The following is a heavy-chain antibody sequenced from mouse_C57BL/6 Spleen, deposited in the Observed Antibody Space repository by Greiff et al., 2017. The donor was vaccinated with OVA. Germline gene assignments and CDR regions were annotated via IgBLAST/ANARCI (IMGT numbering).Heavy chain of an antibody. CDR2: IDPNSGGP. J-gene: IGHJ3*01. CDR1: GYTFTSYW. CDR3: ASNWDEAY. V-gene: IGHV1-72*01. D-gene: IGHD4-1*02. Sequence: VQLQQPGAELVKPGASVKLSCKASGYTFTSYWMHWVKQRPGRGLEWIGRIDPNSGGPKYYEKFKSKATLTLDKPSSTAYMQLSSLTSDDSAVKYYASNWDEAYWGQGTLVTVSA.